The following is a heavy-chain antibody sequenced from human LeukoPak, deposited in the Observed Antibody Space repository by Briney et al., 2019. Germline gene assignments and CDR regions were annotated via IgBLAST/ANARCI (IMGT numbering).Heavy chain of an antibody. D-gene: IGHD2-2*01. CDR2: INPNSGAT. CDR3: ARVKKLMPEFEF. V-gene: IGHV1-2*02. CDR1: GYTFIDYY. Sequence: ASVTGSCTSSGYTFIDYYIHWVRQAPGQGLEWMGWINPNSGATKYAQKFQGRVSMTRDTSINTAYMDLTNLRSDDTAIFYCARVKKLMPEFEFWGQGTLVTVSS. J-gene: IGHJ4*02.